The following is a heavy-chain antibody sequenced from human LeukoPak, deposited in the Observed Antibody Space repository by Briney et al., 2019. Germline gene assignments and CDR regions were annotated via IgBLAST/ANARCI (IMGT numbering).Heavy chain of an antibody. V-gene: IGHV3-23*01. D-gene: IGHD6-19*01. CDR2: ISGSGGST. Sequence: GGSLRLSCAASGFTFSNYAMSWVRQAPGKGLEWVSAISGSGGSTYYADSVKGRFTISRDNSKNTLYLQMNSLRAEDTAVYYCAKHIAVAGNPYFDYWGQGTLVTVSS. J-gene: IGHJ4*02. CDR3: AKHIAVAGNPYFDY. CDR1: GFTFSNYA.